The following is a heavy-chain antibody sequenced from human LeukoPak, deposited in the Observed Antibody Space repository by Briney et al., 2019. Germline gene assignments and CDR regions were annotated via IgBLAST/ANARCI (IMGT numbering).Heavy chain of an antibody. CDR3: AKARSRYSSGWYSFDY. V-gene: IGHV4-39*07. CDR2: IYSSGST. D-gene: IGHD6-19*01. Sequence: PSETLSLTCTVSGGSISTTSYFWAWIRQPPGKTLEWIGSIYSSGSTYYNQSLKSRVSIIIDTPKNPFSLTLSSVTAADTAVYYCAKARSRYSSGWYSFDYWGQGTLVTVSS. CDR1: GGSISTTSYF. J-gene: IGHJ4*02.